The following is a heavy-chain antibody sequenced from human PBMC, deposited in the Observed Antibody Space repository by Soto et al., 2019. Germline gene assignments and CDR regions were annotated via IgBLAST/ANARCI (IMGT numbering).Heavy chain of an antibody. V-gene: IGHV3-23*01. J-gene: IGHJ4*02. CDR1: GFTFSNYA. CDR3: AKNDDAIYGTLYCFDN. Sequence: PGGSLRLSCGVSGFTFSNYAMTWVRHSPGKGLEWVSTISGSGDSTHYADSVKGRFTISRDNSKNTLYLQMNSLRADDSAEYYCAKNDDAIYGTLYCFDNWGRGTLVTVSS. D-gene: IGHD1-1*01. CDR2: ISGSGDST.